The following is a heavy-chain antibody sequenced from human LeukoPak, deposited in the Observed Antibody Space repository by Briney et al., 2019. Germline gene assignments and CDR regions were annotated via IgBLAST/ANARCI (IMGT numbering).Heavy chain of an antibody. CDR3: ARTLPYCSGGSCYLDY. J-gene: IGHJ4*02. V-gene: IGHV1-24*01. CDR2: FDPEDGET. Sequence: ASVKVSCKVSGYTLTELSMHWVRQAPGKGLEWMGGFDPEDGETIYAQKFQGRVTITADKSTSTAYMELSSLRSEDTAVYYCARTLPYCSGGSCYLDYWGQGTLVTVSS. CDR1: GYTLTELS. D-gene: IGHD2-15*01.